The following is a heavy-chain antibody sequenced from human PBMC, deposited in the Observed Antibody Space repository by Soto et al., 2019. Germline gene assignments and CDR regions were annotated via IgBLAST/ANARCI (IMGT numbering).Heavy chain of an antibody. CDR3: ARGVDYYATSGDFSFDS. CDR1: GGSFHNFY. CDR2: VHYSGST. J-gene: IGHJ4*02. Sequence: SETLSLTCNLSGGSFHNFYWPWIRQPPGKGLEWVGHVHYSGSTNYSPSLNSRATISLDTSKSQLSLKLRSVTAADTAMYFCARGVDYYATSGDFSFDSWGQGIPVTVSS. D-gene: IGHD4-17*01. V-gene: IGHV4-59*01.